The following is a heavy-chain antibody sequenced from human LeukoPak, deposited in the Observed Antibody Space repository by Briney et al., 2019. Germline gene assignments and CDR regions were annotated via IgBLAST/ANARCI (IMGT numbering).Heavy chain of an antibody. CDR3: AKDSYPGYYDSSGLDY. Sequence: PGGSLRLSCAASGFTFDDYAMHWVRQAPGKGLEWVSGIGWNSGSIGYADSVKGRFTISRDNAKNSLYLQMNGLRAEDTALYYCAKDSYPGYYDSSGLDYWGQGTLVTVSS. D-gene: IGHD3-22*01. J-gene: IGHJ4*02. V-gene: IGHV3-9*01. CDR1: GFTFDDYA. CDR2: IGWNSGSI.